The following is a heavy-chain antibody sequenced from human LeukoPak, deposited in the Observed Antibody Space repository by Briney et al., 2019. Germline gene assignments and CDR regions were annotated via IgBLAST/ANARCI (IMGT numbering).Heavy chain of an antibody. CDR2: IRSKANSYAT. D-gene: IGHD4-17*01. CDR3: TRHREMWHPPDYGDYIGWFDP. V-gene: IGHV3-73*01. J-gene: IGHJ5*02. Sequence: PGGSLRLSCAASGFTFSSYAMHWVRQASGKGLEWVGRIRSKANSYATAYAASVKGRFTISRDDSKNTAYLQMNSLKTEDTAVYYCTRHREMWHPPDYGDYIGWFDPWGQGTLVTVSS. CDR1: GFTFSSYA.